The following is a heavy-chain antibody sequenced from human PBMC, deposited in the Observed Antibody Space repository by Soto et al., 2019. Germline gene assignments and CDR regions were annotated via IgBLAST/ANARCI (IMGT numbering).Heavy chain of an antibody. CDR1: GGTFSSYA. Sequence: QVQLVQSGAEVKKPGSSVKVSCKASGGTFSSYAISWVRQAPGQGLEWMGGIIPIFGTANYAQKFQGRVTITADESTSTAYRELSSLRSEDTAVYYCAKQAIYYDSSGYYYYYGMDVWGQGTTVTVSS. D-gene: IGHD3-22*01. V-gene: IGHV1-69*01. J-gene: IGHJ6*02. CDR3: AKQAIYYDSSGYYYYYGMDV. CDR2: IIPIFGTA.